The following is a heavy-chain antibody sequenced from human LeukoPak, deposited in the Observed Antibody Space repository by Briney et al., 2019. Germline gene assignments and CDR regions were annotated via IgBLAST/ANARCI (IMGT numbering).Heavy chain of an antibody. CDR1: GGSISSGGYY. D-gene: IGHD3-3*01. CDR3: AKGGVNQYYFDY. Sequence: SQTLSLTCTVSGGSISSGGYYWSWIRQPPGKGLEWIGYIYHSGSTYYNPSLKSRVTISVDRSKNQFSLKLSSVTAADTAVYYCAKGGVNQYYFDYWGQGTLVTVSS. J-gene: IGHJ4*02. CDR2: IYHSGST. V-gene: IGHV4-30-2*01.